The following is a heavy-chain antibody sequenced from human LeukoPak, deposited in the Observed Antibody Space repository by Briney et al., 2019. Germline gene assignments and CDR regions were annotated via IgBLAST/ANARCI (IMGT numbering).Heavy chain of an antibody. CDR1: GFTFSSYA. CDR3: AKRAALAVAGSNLVY. CDR2: ISGSGGST. D-gene: IGHD6-19*01. Sequence: GGSLRLSCAASGFTFSSYAMSWVRQAPGKGLEWVSGISGSGGSTYYADSVKGRFTISRDNSKNTPYLQMNSLRAEDTAVYYCAKRAALAVAGSNLVYWGQGTLVTVSS. J-gene: IGHJ4*02. V-gene: IGHV3-23*01.